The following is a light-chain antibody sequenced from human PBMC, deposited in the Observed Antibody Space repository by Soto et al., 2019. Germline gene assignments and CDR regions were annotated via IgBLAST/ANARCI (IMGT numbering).Light chain of an antibody. CDR3: QQYGSSPPIT. J-gene: IGKJ5*01. CDR2: GAS. Sequence: EIVLTQSPGTLPLSPGQRATLSCRASQSVSTNYLAWYQQKPGQAPRLLIYGASYRATGTPDRFSGSGSGTDLTVTISGLAPEDFAVYVWQQYGSSPPITFGQGTRLESK. V-gene: IGKV3-20*01. CDR1: QSVSTNY.